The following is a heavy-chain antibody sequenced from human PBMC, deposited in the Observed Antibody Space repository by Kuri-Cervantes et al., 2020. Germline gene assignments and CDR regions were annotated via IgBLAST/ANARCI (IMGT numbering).Heavy chain of an antibody. J-gene: IGHJ6*02. CDR2: IFGGGST. CDR1: GFTVTSNY. D-gene: IGHD6-19*01. Sequence: GESLKISCAASGFTVTSNYMSWVRQAPGKGLEWVSVIFGGGSTYYADSVKGRFTISRDNSKNTLYLQMNNLRAEDTAVYYCARRSGYYYGMDVWGQGTTVTVSS. CDR3: ARRSGYYYGMDV. V-gene: IGHV3-66*01.